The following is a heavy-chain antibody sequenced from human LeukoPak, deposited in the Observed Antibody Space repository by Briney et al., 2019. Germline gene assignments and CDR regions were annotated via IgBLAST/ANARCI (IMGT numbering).Heavy chain of an antibody. D-gene: IGHD6-19*01. CDR1: GGSISSYY. CDR3: ARGKAALSSGWYGVIDY. Sequence: SETLSLTCTVSGGSISSYYWSWIRQPPGKGLEWIGYIYYSGSTNYNPSLKSRVTISVDTSKNQFSLKLSSVTAADTAVYYCARGKAALSSGWYGVIDYWGQGTLVTVSS. CDR2: IYYSGST. J-gene: IGHJ4*02. V-gene: IGHV4-59*08.